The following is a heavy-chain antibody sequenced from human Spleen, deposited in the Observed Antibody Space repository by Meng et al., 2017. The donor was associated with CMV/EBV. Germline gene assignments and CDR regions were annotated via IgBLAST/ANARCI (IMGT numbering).Heavy chain of an antibody. Sequence: ASVKVSCKVSGHTLSKLCRHWVRQAPGEGLEWMGGFDPEDGRIVNAQKFQGRVTMTENTSTDTAYMDLSSLRSEDTAVYFCARGGHRSLWFGEFWHWGQGTPVTVSS. D-gene: IGHD3-10*01. CDR2: FDPEDGRI. CDR1: GHTLSKLC. CDR3: ARGGHRSLWFGEFWH. J-gene: IGHJ4*02. V-gene: IGHV1-24*01.